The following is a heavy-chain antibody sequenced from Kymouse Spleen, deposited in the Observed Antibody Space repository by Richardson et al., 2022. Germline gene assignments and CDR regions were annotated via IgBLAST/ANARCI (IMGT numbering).Heavy chain of an antibody. J-gene: IGHJ4*02. Sequence: QVQLQESGPGLVKPSETLSLTCTVSGGSVSSGSYYWSWIRQPPGKGLEWIGYIYYSGSTNYNPSLKSRVTISVDTSKNQFSLKLSSVTAADTAVYYCARETTVTTGLFDYWGQGTLVTVSS. V-gene: IGHV4-61*01. D-gene: IGHD4-17*01. CDR2: IYYSGST. CDR3: ARETTVTTGLFDY. CDR1: GGSVSSGSYY.